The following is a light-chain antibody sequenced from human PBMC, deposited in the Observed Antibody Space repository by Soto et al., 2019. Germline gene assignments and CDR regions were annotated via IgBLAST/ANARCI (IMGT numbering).Light chain of an antibody. CDR3: QHFDNRPLT. CDR2: DAS. CDR1: QDISNY. Sequence: DIQMTQSPSSLSASVGDRVTITCQASQDISNYLNWYQQKPGKAPKLLIYDASNLETGVPSRFSGSGSGTDFTFTISSLQPEDIATYYCQHFDNRPLTFGGGTTVEIK. V-gene: IGKV1-33*01. J-gene: IGKJ4*02.